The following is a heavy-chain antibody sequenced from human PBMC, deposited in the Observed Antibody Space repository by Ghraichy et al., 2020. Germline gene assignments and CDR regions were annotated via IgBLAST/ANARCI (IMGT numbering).Heavy chain of an antibody. J-gene: IGHJ5*02. V-gene: IGHV3-23*01. CDR2: LSPSGDTT. CDR1: GFTFSNYA. Sequence: GGSLRLSCAATGFTFSNYAMTWVRLAPGRGPEWISTLSPSGDTTHYADSVKGRFTISRDNSKNTVYLQMNSLRPEDTAIYYCARGYRSADSDRWGQGTLVTVSS. D-gene: IGHD5-12*01. CDR3: ARGYRSADSDR.